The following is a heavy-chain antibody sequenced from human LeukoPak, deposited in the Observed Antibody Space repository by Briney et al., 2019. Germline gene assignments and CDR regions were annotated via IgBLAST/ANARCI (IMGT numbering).Heavy chain of an antibody. Sequence: GGSLRLSCAASGFTFSSYSMNWVRQAPGKGLEWVSSISSSSSYIYYADSVKGRFTISRDNAKNSLYLQMNSLGAEDTAVYYCARARASYNPFDYWGQGTLVTVSS. CDR2: ISSSSSYI. J-gene: IGHJ4*02. D-gene: IGHD5-24*01. V-gene: IGHV3-21*01. CDR1: GFTFSSYS. CDR3: ARARASYNPFDY.